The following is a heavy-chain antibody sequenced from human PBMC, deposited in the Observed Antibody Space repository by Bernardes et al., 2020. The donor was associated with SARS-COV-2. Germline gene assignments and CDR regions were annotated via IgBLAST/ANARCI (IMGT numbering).Heavy chain of an antibody. CDR1: GFTVSSNY. CDR3: ARTAPTIAAAGYYYYYYGMEV. V-gene: IGHV3-66*02. D-gene: IGHD6-13*01. Sequence: GGSLRLSCAASGFTVSSNYMSWVRQAPGKGLERVSVIYSGGSTYYADSVKGRFTISRDNSKNTLYLQMNSLRAEDTAVYYCARTAPTIAAAGYYYYYYGMEVWGQGNTVTVSS. J-gene: IGHJ6*02. CDR2: IYSGGST.